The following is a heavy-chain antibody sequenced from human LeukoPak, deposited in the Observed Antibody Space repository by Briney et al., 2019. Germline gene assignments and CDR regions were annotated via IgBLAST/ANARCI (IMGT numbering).Heavy chain of an antibody. CDR2: ISPYNTNT. CDR3: ARVTPVGATRDFDY. V-gene: IGHV1-18*01. Sequence: ASVKVSCTASGYTFNNFGISWLRQAPGQGLEWIAYISPYNTNTNSAQRFQGRISVTKDTSTSTAYMELTRLRSDDTAVFYCARVTPVGATRDFDYWGQGTLVIVSS. D-gene: IGHD1-1*01. J-gene: IGHJ4*02. CDR1: GYTFNNFG.